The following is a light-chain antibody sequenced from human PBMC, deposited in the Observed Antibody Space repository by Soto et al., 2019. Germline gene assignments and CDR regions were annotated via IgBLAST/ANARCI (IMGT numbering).Light chain of an antibody. CDR3: QQDNNWPPT. CDR2: GAS. V-gene: IGKV3-15*01. J-gene: IGKJ5*01. CDR1: QSVSSN. Sequence: EIVMTQSPATLSVSPGERATLSCRASQSVSSNLDWYQQKPAPAPRLLIYGASTRATGIPARFSGRSSGTEFTLTISSLQSEDFAVYYCQQDNNWPPTFGQGTRLEIK.